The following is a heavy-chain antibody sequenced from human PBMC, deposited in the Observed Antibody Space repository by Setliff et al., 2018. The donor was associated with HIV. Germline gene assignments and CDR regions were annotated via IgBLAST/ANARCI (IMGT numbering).Heavy chain of an antibody. V-gene: IGHV4-39*01. CDR2: FYYSGRT. J-gene: IGHJ5*02. Sequence: SETLSLTCTVSGGSINSSTYYWGWIRQPPGKGLEWIGSFYYSGRTYYSPSLRSRVTISVDTSKNQFSLRLSSVTAADTAVYYCVRSIHGGGSEPFDTWGQGILVTVSS. D-gene: IGHD3-10*01. CDR3: VRSIHGGGSEPFDT. CDR1: GGSINSSTYY.